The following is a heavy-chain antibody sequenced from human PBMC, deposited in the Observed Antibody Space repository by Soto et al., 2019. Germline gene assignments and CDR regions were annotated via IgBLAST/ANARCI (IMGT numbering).Heavy chain of an antibody. CDR1: GYTLTELS. Sequence: ASVKVSCKVSGYTLTELSMHWVRQAPGKGLEWMGGFDPEDGETIYAQKFQGRVTMTEDTSTDTAYMELSSLRSEDTAVYYCATDVEHYCSSTSCYAFVFDYWGQGTLVTVSS. V-gene: IGHV1-24*01. CDR2: FDPEDGET. CDR3: ATDVEHYCSSTSCYAFVFDY. D-gene: IGHD2-2*01. J-gene: IGHJ4*02.